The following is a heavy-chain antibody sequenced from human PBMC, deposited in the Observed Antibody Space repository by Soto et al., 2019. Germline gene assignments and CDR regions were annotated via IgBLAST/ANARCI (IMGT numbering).Heavy chain of an antibody. CDR3: AKRMATRRGSVDY. Sequence: EVQLLESGGGLVQPGGSLRLSCAASGFTFSSYAMSWVRQAPGKGLEWVSAISGSGGSTYYADSVKGRFTISRDNSKNPLYLQVNSLSAEDTAVYYCAKRMATRRGSVDYWVQGTLVTVSS. CDR1: GFTFSSYA. CDR2: ISGSGGST. V-gene: IGHV3-23*01. J-gene: IGHJ4*02. D-gene: IGHD5-12*01.